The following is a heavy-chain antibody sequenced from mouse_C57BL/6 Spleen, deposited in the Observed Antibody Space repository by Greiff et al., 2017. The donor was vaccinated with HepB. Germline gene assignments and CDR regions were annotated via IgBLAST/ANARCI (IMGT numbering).Heavy chain of an antibody. D-gene: IGHD4-1*01. CDR1: GFTFSSYA. CDR3: AREEELGPYFDY. CDR2: ISDGGSYT. Sequence: EVKLVESGGGLVKPGGSLKLSCAASGFTFSSYAMSWVRQTPEKRLEWVATISDGGSYTYYPDNVKGRFTISRDNAKNNLYLQMSHLKSEDTAMYYCAREEELGPYFDYWGQGTTLTVSS. V-gene: IGHV5-4*01. J-gene: IGHJ2*01.